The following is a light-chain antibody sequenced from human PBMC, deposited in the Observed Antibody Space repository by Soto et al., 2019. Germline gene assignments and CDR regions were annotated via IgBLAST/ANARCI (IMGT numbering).Light chain of an antibody. CDR2: AAS. J-gene: IGKJ2*01. CDR3: QQYYSYPPT. Sequence: AIRMTQSPSSFSASTGDRVTITCRASQGISSYLAWYQQKPGKAPKLLIYAASTLQSGVPSRFSDSGSGTDFTLTISCLQSEDFATYYGQQYYSYPPTFGQGTKLEIK. V-gene: IGKV1-8*01. CDR1: QGISSY.